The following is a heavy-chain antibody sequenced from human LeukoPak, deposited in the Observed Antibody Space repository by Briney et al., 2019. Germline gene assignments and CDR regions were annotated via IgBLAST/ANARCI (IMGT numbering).Heavy chain of an antibody. Sequence: SETLSLTRGVSGYSISSGYYWCWIRQPPGKGLEWIGSIYHSGSTYYNPSLKSLVTISVDTSKNQFSLKLRSVTAADTALYYCARWDSGEWFHDAFDIWGQGTRVTVSS. D-gene: IGHD3-3*01. CDR2: IYHSGST. V-gene: IGHV4-38-2*01. J-gene: IGHJ3*02. CDR1: GYSISSGYY. CDR3: ARWDSGEWFHDAFDI.